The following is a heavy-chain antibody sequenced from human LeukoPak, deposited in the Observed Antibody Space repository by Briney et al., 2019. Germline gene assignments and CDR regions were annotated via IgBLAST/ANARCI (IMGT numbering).Heavy chain of an antibody. CDR3: AKDQGYDFWSGYYGSFDY. Sequence: PGGSLRLSCEASGFTFSSYAMSWVGQAPGKGLRWASAISGSGGSTYYADSVKGRFTISRDNSKNTLYLQMNSLRAEDTAVYYCAKDQGYDFWSGYYGSFDYWGQGTLVTVSS. CDR2: ISGSGGST. J-gene: IGHJ4*02. V-gene: IGHV3-23*01. CDR1: GFTFSSYA. D-gene: IGHD3-3*01.